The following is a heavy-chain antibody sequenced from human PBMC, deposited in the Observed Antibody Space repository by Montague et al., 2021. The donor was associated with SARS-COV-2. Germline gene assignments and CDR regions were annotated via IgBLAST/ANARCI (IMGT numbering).Heavy chain of an antibody. Sequence: SETLSLTCLLSGGSITRSYYWGWIRQSPGKGLEWIGSIYYSGSTYYNPSLKSRVTISVDTSKNQFSLKLNSVTAADSAVYYCARYSGYDLSTDYWGPGSLVTVSS. J-gene: IGHJ4*02. D-gene: IGHD5-12*01. V-gene: IGHV4-39*01. CDR2: IYYSGST. CDR3: ARYSGYDLSTDY. CDR1: GGSITRSYY.